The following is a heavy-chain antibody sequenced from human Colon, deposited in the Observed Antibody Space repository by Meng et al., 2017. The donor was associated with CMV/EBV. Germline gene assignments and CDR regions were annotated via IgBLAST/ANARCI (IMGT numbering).Heavy chain of an antibody. CDR2: IYWDDDT. CDR3: VHSSYSGQDDY. D-gene: IGHD5-12*01. J-gene: IGHJ4*02. CDR1: GFSFTTDKAG. V-gene: IGHV2-5*02. Sequence: QIALKEAGPTLVNPTPARTLTCTVSGFSFTTDKAGVGWIRHPPGKALEWLALIYWDDDTRYSPSLKTRLTITRDTSKNQVILTMTNMDPADTATYYCVHSSYSGQDDYWGQGALVTVSS.